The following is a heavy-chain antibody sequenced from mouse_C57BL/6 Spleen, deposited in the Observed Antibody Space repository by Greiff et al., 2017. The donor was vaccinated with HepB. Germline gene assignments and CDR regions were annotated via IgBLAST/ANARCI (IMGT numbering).Heavy chain of an antibody. V-gene: IGHV1-55*01. Sequence: VQLQQSGAELVKPGASVKMSCKASGYTFTSYWITWVKQRPGQGLEWIGDIYPGSGSTNYNEKFKSKATLTVDTSSSAAYMQLSSLTSEDSVVYYCARRGALAMDYWGQGTSVTVSS. J-gene: IGHJ4*01. CDR2: IYPGSGST. CDR1: GYTFTSYW. CDR3: ARRGALAMDY.